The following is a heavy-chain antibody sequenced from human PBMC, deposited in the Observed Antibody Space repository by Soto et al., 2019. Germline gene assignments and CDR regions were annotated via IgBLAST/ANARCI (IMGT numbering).Heavy chain of an antibody. V-gene: IGHV4-34*01. J-gene: IGHJ6*02. D-gene: IGHD5-12*01. CDR2: INHSGST. Sequence: QVQLQQWGAGLLKPSETLSLTCAVYGGSFSGYYWSWIRQPPGKGLEWIGEINHSGSTTYNPSLKSRVTISVDTSKNQFSLKLSSVTAADTAVYYCAGVKEMATIMDYYYGMDVWGQGTTVTVSS. CDR3: AGVKEMATIMDYYYGMDV. CDR1: GGSFSGYY.